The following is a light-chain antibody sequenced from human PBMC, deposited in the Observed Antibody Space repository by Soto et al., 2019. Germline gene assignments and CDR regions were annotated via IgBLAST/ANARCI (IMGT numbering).Light chain of an antibody. J-gene: IGKJ3*01. CDR3: MQALQTFS. CDR2: LGS. CDR1: QSLLHSNGYNY. V-gene: IGKV2-28*01. Sequence: DIVMTQSPLSLPVTPGEPASISCRSSQSLLHSNGYNYLDWYLQKPEQSPQLLIYLGSNRASGVLDRYSGGGSLTDFTLKISRVEAEDVVYYYCMQALQTFSFGPGTKVDIK.